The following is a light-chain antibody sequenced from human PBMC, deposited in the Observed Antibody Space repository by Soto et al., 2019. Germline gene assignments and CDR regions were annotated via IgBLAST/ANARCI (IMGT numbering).Light chain of an antibody. CDR1: QSVSSSY. Sequence: EIVLPQSPGTLSLSPGARATLSGRASQSVSSSYLAWYQQKPGQAHRLLIYGASSRATGIPNRFSGSGSGTDFTLTISRLEPEDFAVYYCQQYGNSPQTFGQGTKVDIK. CDR2: GAS. J-gene: IGKJ1*01. V-gene: IGKV3-20*01. CDR3: QQYGNSPQT.